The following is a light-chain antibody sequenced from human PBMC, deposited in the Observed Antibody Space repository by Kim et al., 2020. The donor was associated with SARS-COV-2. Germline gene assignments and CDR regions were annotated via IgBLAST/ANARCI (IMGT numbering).Light chain of an antibody. J-gene: IGKJ4*01. V-gene: IGKV1-39*01. CDR1: QSISNY. CDR2: AAS. Sequence: ASVGDRVTITCRASQSISNYLNWYQQKPGKPPNLLIYAASTLPSGVPSRFSGSGSGTDFTLTISSLQPEDFAAYYCQQSYSTPLTFGGGTKVDIK. CDR3: QQSYSTPLT.